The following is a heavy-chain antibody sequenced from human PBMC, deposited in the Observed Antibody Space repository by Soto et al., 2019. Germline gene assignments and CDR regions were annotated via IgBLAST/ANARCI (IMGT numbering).Heavy chain of an antibody. CDR3: AKDRFSYSSSPGVFDY. Sequence: EASLRISCAASGFTVSSYAISLVRQAPGKGLEWVSAISGSGGSTYYADSVKGRFTISRDNSKNTLYLQMNSLRAEDTAVYYCAKDRFSYSSSPGVFDYWRQGTLVTVSS. J-gene: IGHJ4*02. V-gene: IGHV3-23*01. CDR2: ISGSGGST. CDR1: GFTVSSYA. D-gene: IGHD6-6*01.